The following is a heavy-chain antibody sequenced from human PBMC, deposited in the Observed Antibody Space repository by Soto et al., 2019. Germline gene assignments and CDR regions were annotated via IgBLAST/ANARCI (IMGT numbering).Heavy chain of an antibody. J-gene: IGHJ3*02. Sequence: ASVKVSCKASGYTFTGYYMHWVRQAPGEGLEWMGWINPNSGGTNYAQKFQGWVTMTRDTSISTAYMELSRLRSDDTAVYYCAIYGSGSSTGFDSWRQGTIGTMSS. CDR3: AIYGSGSSTGFDS. V-gene: IGHV1-2*04. CDR2: INPNSGGT. D-gene: IGHD3-10*01. CDR1: GYTFTGYY.